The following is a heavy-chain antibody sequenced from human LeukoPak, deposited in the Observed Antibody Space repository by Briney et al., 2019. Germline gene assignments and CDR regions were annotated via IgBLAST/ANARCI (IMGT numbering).Heavy chain of an antibody. V-gene: IGHV4-59*01. D-gene: IGHD3-3*01. CDR3: ARGGYDPTYYMDV. CDR2: IYYSGST. J-gene: IGHJ6*03. CDR1: GGSISSYY. Sequence: PSETLSLTCTVSGGSISSYYWSWIRQPPGKGLEWIGYIYYSGSTNYNPSLKSRVTISVDTSKNQFSLKLSSVTAADTAVYYCARGGYDPTYYMDVWGKGTTATVSS.